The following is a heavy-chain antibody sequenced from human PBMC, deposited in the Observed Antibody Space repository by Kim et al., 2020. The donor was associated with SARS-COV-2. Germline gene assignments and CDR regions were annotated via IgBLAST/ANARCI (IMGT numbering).Heavy chain of an antibody. CDR2: ISSSGSTI. CDR1: GFTFSDYY. CDR3: ARGGSGDYDFWSGYRYYYMDV. J-gene: IGHJ6*03. Sequence: GGSLRLSCAASGFTFSDYYMSWIRQAPGKGLEWVSYISSSGSTIYYADSVKGRFTISRDNAKNSLYLQMNSLRAEDTAVYYCARGGSGDYDFWSGYRYYYMDVWGKGTTVTVSS. D-gene: IGHD3-3*01. V-gene: IGHV3-11*01.